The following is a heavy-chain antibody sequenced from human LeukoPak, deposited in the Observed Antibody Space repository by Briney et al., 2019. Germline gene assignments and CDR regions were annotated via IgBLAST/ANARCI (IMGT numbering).Heavy chain of an antibody. D-gene: IGHD2-21*02. CDR2: IIPIFGTA. Sequence: SVKVSCTASGGTFSSYAISWVRQAPGQGLEWMGGIIPIFGTANYAQKFQGRVTITADESTSTAYMELSGLRSEDTAVYYCAGGWYCGGDCYNAFDIWGQGTMVTVSS. CDR1: GGTFSSYA. CDR3: AGGWYCGGDCYNAFDI. J-gene: IGHJ3*02. V-gene: IGHV1-69*13.